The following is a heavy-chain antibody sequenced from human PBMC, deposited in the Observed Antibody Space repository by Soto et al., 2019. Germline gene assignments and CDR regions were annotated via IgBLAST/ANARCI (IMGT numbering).Heavy chain of an antibody. CDR2: MYRGDDK. D-gene: IGHD2-21*02. CDR1: GFSLSTGGVG. J-gene: IGHJ4*02. Sequence: QITLKESGPTLVRPTQTLTLTCTFSGFSLSTGGVGVGWFRQPPGKALEWLVLMYRGDDKRYSPSLKSRLTITEDNSKNHMVLTMTNMDPVDTATYYCAHTAASGGYWESFDFWGQGILVTVSS. V-gene: IGHV2-5*02. CDR3: AHTAASGGYWESFDF.